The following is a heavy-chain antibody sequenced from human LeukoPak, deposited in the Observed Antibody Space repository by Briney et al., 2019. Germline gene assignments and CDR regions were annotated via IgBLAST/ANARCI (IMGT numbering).Heavy chain of an antibody. CDR2: INHSGST. CDR3: ARGSRRASYGMDV. V-gene: IGHV4-34*01. J-gene: IGHJ6*02. CDR1: GGSFSGYY. Sequence: SETLSLTCAVYGGSFSGYYWSWIRQPPGKGLEWIGEINHSGSTNYNPSLKSRVTISVDTSKNQFSLKLSSVTAADTAVYYCARGSRRASYGMDVWGQGTTVIVSS.